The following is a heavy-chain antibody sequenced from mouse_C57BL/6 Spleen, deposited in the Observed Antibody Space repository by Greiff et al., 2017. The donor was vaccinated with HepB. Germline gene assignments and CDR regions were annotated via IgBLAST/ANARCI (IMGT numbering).Heavy chain of an antibody. Sequence: QVQVVESGPELVKPGASVKISCKASGYAFSSSWMNWVKQRPGKGLEWIGRIYPGDGDTNYNGKFKGKATLTADKSSSTAYMQLSSLTSEDSAVYFCARWGYYYGSSYVPDYWGQGTTLTVSS. CDR1: GYAFSSSW. V-gene: IGHV1-82*01. D-gene: IGHD1-1*01. CDR2: IYPGDGDT. CDR3: ARWGYYYGSSYVPDY. J-gene: IGHJ2*01.